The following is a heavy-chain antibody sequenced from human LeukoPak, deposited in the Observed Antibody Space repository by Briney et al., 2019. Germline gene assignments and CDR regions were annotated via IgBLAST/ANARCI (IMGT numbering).Heavy chain of an antibody. D-gene: IGHD5-12*01. CDR3: ARDGSGSKSYYYYYYMDV. CDR1: GYTLTGYY. Sequence: ASVKVSCKASGYTLTGYYMHWVRQAPGQGLEWIGWINPNSGGTNYAQKFQGRVTMTRDTSISTAYMELSRLRSDDTAVYYCARDGSGSKSYYYYYYMDVWGIGTTVTISS. J-gene: IGHJ6*03. V-gene: IGHV1-2*02. CDR2: INPNSGGT.